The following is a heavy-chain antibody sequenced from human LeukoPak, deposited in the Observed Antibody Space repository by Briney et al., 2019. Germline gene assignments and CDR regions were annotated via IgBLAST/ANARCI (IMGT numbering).Heavy chain of an antibody. D-gene: IGHD3-3*01. CDR3: AKGPFWSGYYTLDY. J-gene: IGHJ4*02. Sequence: PGGSLRLSCAASGFTFSSYAMSWVRQAPGKGLEWVSAISGSGGSTYYADSVKGRLTISRDNSKNTLYLQMNSLRAEDTAVYYCAKGPFWSGYYTLDYWGQGTLVTVTS. CDR2: ISGSGGST. CDR1: GFTFSSYA. V-gene: IGHV3-23*01.